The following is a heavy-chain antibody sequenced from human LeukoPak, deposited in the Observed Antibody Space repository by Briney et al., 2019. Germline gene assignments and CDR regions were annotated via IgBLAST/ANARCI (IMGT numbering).Heavy chain of an antibody. J-gene: IGHJ6*03. D-gene: IGHD3-22*01. V-gene: IGHV1-69*01. Sequence: SVKVSCKASGGTFSSYAISWVRQAPGQGLEWMGGIIPIFGAANYAQKFQGRVTITADESTSTAYMELSSLRSEDTAVYYCARSQWLSQTTYYYYMDVWGKGTTVTVSS. CDR1: GGTFSSYA. CDR3: ARSQWLSQTTYYYYMDV. CDR2: IIPIFGAA.